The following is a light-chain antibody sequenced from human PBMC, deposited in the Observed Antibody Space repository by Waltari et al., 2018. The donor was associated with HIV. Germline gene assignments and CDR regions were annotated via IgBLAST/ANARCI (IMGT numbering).Light chain of an antibody. V-gene: IGLV2-14*01. CDR1: GIDFGDFNY. J-gene: IGLJ2*01. Sequence: QSALTQPASVSGSPGQSITISCTGTGIDFGDFNYISWYQQHPAKDTKLILYEVTNRPSCISDRVSGAKFGNTASLTISGLQADDEADYHCSSFTTRRTLVFGGGTRLSV. CDR2: EVT. CDR3: SSFTTRRTLV.